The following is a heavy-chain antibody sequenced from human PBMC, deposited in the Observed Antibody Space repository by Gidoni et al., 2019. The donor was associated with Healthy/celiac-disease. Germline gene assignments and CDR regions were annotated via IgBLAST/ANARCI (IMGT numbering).Heavy chain of an antibody. V-gene: IGHV3-21*01. D-gene: IGHD4-17*01. J-gene: IGHJ4*02. CDR1: GFTFSSYS. CDR2: ISSSSSYI. CDR3: ARDLDYGDYVNDY. Sequence: EVQLVESGGGLVKPGGSLRLSCAASGFTFSSYSMNWVRQAPGKGLEWVSSISSSSSYIYYADSVKGRFTISRDNAKNSLYLQMNSLRAEDTAVYYCARDLDYGDYVNDYWGQGTLVTVSS.